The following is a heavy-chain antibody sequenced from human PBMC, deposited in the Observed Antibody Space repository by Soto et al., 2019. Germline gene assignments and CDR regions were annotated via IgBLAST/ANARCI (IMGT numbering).Heavy chain of an antibody. CDR2: IFSNDEK. J-gene: IGHJ5*02. V-gene: IGHV2-26*01. Sequence: QVTLKESGPVLVKPTETLTLTCTVSGFSLSNARMGVSWIRQPPGKALEWLAHIFSNDEKSYSTSLKSRLTLSKDTSKSQVVLTMTNMDPVDTATYYCARGAGRYFDWSVNWFDPWGQGTLVTVSS. CDR3: ARGAGRYFDWSVNWFDP. D-gene: IGHD3-9*01. CDR1: GFSLSNARMG.